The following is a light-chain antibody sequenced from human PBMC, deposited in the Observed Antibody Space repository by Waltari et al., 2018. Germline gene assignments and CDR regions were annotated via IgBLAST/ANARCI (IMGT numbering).Light chain of an antibody. CDR3: QTGGHGIWV. CDR2: VNSDGSH. CDR1: SGHSSNV. Sequence: QLVLTQSPSVSASLGASVKLTCTLSSGHSSNVIAWHQQQPGKGPRYLMKVNSDGSHSKGDEIPDRFSGSSSGPERYLTISSLQSDDEADYYCQTGGHGIWVFGGGTKLTVL. V-gene: IGLV4-69*01. J-gene: IGLJ3*02.